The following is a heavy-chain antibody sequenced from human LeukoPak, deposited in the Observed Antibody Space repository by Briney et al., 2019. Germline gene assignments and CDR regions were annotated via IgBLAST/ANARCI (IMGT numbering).Heavy chain of an antibody. CDR3: TRGGPQKYDAFDI. V-gene: IGHV3-74*01. D-gene: IGHD5-12*01. J-gene: IGHJ3*02. Sequence: LTGGSLRLSCAASGFTFSSYWMHWVRQAPGKGLVWVSRFNSDGSGTSYADSVKGRFTISRDNAKNTLYLQMNSLRAEDTAVYYCTRGGPQKYDAFDIWGQGTMVTVSS. CDR1: GFTFSSYW. CDR2: FNSDGSGT.